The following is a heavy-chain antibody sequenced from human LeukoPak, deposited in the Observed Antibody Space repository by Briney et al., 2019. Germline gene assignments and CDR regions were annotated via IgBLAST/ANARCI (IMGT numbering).Heavy chain of an antibody. J-gene: IGHJ6*02. CDR3: AREDVVLVDAVRYYYYGMDV. D-gene: IGHD2-8*01. V-gene: IGHV1-46*01. CDR2: INPSGGST. Sequence: ASVKVSCKASGYNFISYYMPWVRQAPGQGLEWMGIINPSGGSTSYAQKFQDRVTMTRDTSTSTVYMELSSPKSEDTAVYYCAREDVVLVDAVRYYYYGMDVWGQGTTVTVSS. CDR1: GYNFISYY.